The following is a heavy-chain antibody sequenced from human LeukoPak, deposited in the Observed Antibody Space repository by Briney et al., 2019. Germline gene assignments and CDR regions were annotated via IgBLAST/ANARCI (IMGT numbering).Heavy chain of an antibody. Sequence: SETLSLTCTVSGYSISSGYYWGWIRQPPGKGLEWIGNIYQSGSTYYNPSLKSRVTISVDTSKNQFSLKVGSVTTADTAVYYCARLDPNNYGYVPDYWGQGTLVTVSS. CDR2: IYQSGST. D-gene: IGHD3-16*01. J-gene: IGHJ4*02. CDR1: GYSISSGYY. V-gene: IGHV4-38-2*02. CDR3: ARLDPNNYGYVPDY.